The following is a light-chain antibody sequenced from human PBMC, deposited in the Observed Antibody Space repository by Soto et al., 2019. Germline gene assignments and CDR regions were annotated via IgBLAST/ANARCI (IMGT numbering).Light chain of an antibody. Sequence: EIVLTQSPGTLSLSPGERATLSCRASQSVSSSYLAWYQQKPAQAPRLLIYGASSRATGIPDRLSGSGSGTDFTLTISRLEPEDFAVYYCQQYGTSPITFGQGTRLEIK. J-gene: IGKJ5*01. CDR3: QQYGTSPIT. CDR2: GAS. CDR1: QSVSSSY. V-gene: IGKV3-20*01.